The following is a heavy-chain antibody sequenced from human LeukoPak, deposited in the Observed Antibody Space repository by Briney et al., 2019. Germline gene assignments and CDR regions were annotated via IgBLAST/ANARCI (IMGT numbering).Heavy chain of an antibody. D-gene: IGHD3-22*01. CDR2: ISYDGSNK. CDR1: GFTFSSYA. J-gene: IGHJ4*02. V-gene: IGHV3-30*04. Sequence: GGSLRLSCAASGFTFSSYAMHWVRQAPGKGLEWVAVISYDGSNKYYADSVKGRFTISRDNSKNTLYLQMNSLRAEDTAVYYCAKGSLYDSSGYYGYWGQGTLVTVSS. CDR3: AKGSLYDSSGYYGY.